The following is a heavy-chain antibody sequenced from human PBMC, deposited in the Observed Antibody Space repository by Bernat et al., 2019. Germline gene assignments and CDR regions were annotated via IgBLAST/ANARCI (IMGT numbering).Heavy chain of an antibody. J-gene: IGHJ4*02. Sequence: QVQLQESGPGLVKPSETLSLTCTVSGGSISSYYWSWIRQAPGTGLEWIGYIYSSGSTRYNPSLESRVTMSVDTSKNQFSLKLRSVTAADTAVYYCAGQVAGTDYADFWGQGTLVTVSS. CDR3: AGQVAGTDYADF. CDR1: GGSISSYY. V-gene: IGHV4-59*01. CDR2: IYSSGST. D-gene: IGHD6-19*01.